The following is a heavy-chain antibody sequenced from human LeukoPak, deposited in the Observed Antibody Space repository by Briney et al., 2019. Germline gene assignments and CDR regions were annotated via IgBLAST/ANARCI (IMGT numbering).Heavy chain of an antibody. CDR3: TTDSAGGNFDY. Sequence: GGSLRLSCAASGFTFSNTWMSWVRQAPGKGLEWVGRIKSKTDGGTTDYAAPVKGRLTISRDDSKNTVYLQMNSLKTEDTAFYYCTTDSAGGNFDYWGQGTLVTVSS. V-gene: IGHV3-15*01. J-gene: IGHJ4*02. CDR1: GFTFSNTW. D-gene: IGHD2-15*01. CDR2: IKSKTDGGTT.